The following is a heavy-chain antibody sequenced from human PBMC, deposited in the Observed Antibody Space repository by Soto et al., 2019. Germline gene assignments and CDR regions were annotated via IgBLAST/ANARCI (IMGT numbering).Heavy chain of an antibody. V-gene: IGHV3-23*01. CDR1: GFTFSSYA. Sequence: LILSCAASGFTFSSYAMSWVRQAPGKRLEWVSAISGSGGSTYYAASVKGRFTISRDNSKNTLYLQMNSLRAEDTAVYYCAKDRDYYDPSGYYYVDALDIWGQGTMVTVSS. D-gene: IGHD3-22*01. J-gene: IGHJ3*02. CDR2: ISGSGGST. CDR3: AKDRDYYDPSGYYYVDALDI.